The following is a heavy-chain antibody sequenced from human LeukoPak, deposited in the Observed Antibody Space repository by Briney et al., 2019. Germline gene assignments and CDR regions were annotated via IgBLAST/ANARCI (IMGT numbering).Heavy chain of an antibody. CDR1: GGSFSGYY. CDR2: INHSGST. D-gene: IGHD3-22*01. Sequence: SETLSLTCAVYGGSFSGYYWSWIRQPPGKGLEWTGEINHSGSTNYNPSLKSRVTISVDTSKNQFSLKLSSVTAADTAVYYCAREDSSGYYYRWFDPWGQGTLVTVSS. CDR3: AREDSSGYYYRWFDP. V-gene: IGHV4-34*01. J-gene: IGHJ5*02.